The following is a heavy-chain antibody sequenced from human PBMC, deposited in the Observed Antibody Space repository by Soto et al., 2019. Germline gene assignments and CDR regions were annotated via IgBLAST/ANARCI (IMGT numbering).Heavy chain of an antibody. V-gene: IGHV1-8*01. CDR1: GYIFTSYE. CDR3: ASSTVTTSIF. Sequence: QVQLVQSGAEVKKPGASVKVSCKASGYIFTSYEINWVRQATGQGLEWMGWMNPKSGNTGYAQKFQGRVTMSRNTAIRTDYMELRSVRSEDTAVYYCASSTVTTSIFWGPGTLVTVSS. D-gene: IGHD4-17*01. CDR2: MNPKSGNT. J-gene: IGHJ4*02.